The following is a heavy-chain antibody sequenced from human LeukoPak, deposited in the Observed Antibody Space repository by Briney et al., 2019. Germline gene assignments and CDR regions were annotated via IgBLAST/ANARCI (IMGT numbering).Heavy chain of an antibody. CDR1: GFTFSSNG. CDR2: ISATGGTI. D-gene: IGHD6-6*01. V-gene: IGHV3-48*04. J-gene: IGHJ6*03. Sequence: GGSLRLSCAASGFTFSSNGMNWVRQTPGKGLEWVSYISATGGTIYYADSVKGRFTISRDNAKNSLYLQMNSLRAEDTAVYYCARALGSSSDYYYYYMDVWGKGTTVTVSS. CDR3: ARALGSSSDYYYYYMDV.